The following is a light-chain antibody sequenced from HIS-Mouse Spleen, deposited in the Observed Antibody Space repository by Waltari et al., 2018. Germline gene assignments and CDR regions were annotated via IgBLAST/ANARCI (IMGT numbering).Light chain of an antibody. Sequence: QSVLTQPPSASGTPGQRVTISCSGSSSNIGSNTVNWYQQLPGTAPKLPIYSNIQRPSGVPARFSGSKSGTSASLAISGLQSEDEADYYCAAWDDSLNGPWVFGGGTKLTVL. CDR2: SNI. J-gene: IGLJ3*02. CDR1: SSNIGSNT. V-gene: IGLV1-44*01. CDR3: AAWDDSLNGPWV.